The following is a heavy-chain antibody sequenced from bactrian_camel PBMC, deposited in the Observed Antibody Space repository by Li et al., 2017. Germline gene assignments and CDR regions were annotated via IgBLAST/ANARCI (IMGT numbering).Heavy chain of an antibody. J-gene: IGHJ4*01. CDR3: ITGTAGWVPAGLNY. CDR2: ISGGGYS. Sequence: VQLVESGGGLVQPGGSLRLSCVASGFTFSKYVMSWVRQAPGSEREGVAWISGGGYSYYADFVRGRFTISQDKAKNMVYLQMNSLKSDDTALYYCITGTAGWVPAGLNYWGHGTQVTVS. D-gene: IGHD5*01. V-gene: IGHV3S10*01. CDR1: GFTFSKYV.